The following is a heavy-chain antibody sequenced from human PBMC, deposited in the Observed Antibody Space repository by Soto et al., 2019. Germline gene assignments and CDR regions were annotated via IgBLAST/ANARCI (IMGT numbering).Heavy chain of an antibody. CDR1: GASIINHY. CDR2: VSNTATT. J-gene: IGHJ4*01. CDR3: ARHNPASTVFGIVISLRY. V-gene: IGHV4-59*08. D-gene: IGHD3-3*01. Sequence: SETLSLTCTVSGASIINHYWAWIRQSPGRGLESIGYVSNTATTTYNPSLKSRVSVLMDTSKNEFSLRLSSVTAADTAVYYCARHNPASTVFGIVISLRYWGHGTLVTVSS.